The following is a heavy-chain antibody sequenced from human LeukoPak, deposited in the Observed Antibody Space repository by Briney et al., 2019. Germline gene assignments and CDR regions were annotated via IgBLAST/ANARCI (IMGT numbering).Heavy chain of an antibody. V-gene: IGHV3-66*01. CDR1: GFTVSSKY. D-gene: IGHD6-19*01. J-gene: IGHJ4*02. Sequence: PGGSLRLSCAASGFTVSSKYMSWVRQAPGKGLEWVSVIYSGGNTYYADSVKGRFTISRDNSKNTVNLQMNSLRAEDTAVYYCASGIEVGPIYFDYWGQGTWSPSPQ. CDR3: ASGIEVGPIYFDY. CDR2: IYSGGNT.